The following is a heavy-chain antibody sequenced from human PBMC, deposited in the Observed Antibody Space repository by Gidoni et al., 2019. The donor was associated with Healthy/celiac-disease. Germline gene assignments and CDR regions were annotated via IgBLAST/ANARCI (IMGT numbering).Heavy chain of an antibody. D-gene: IGHD3-22*01. CDR2: SSGSGGST. Sequence: EVQLLASGGGLVQPGGSLRLSCAASGFTFRSSAMSWVRLAPGKGLEWVPASSGSGGSTDYGDSVKGRFTISRDNSKNTLYLQMNSLRAEDTAVYYCAKDRAPVAPYYYDSSGYYPPFGFDYWGQGTLVTVSS. V-gene: IGHV3-23*01. CDR1: GFTFRSSA. J-gene: IGHJ4*02. CDR3: AKDRAPVAPYYYDSSGYYPPFGFDY.